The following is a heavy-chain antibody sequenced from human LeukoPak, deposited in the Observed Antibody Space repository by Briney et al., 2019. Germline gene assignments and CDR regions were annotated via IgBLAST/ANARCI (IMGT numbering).Heavy chain of an antibody. CDR1: GYTFTGYY. CDR3: ATMYYYDSSGGFDY. CDR2: INPNSGGT. Sequence: EASVKVSCKASGYTFTGYYMHWVRQAPGQGLEWMGWINPNSGGTNYAQKFQGRVTMTRDTSISTAYMELSRLRSDDTAVYYCATMYYYDSSGGFDYWGQGTLVTVSS. D-gene: IGHD3-22*01. J-gene: IGHJ4*02. V-gene: IGHV1-2*02.